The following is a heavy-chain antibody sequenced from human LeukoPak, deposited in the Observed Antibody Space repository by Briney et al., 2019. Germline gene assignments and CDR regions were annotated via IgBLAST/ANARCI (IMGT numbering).Heavy chain of an antibody. CDR2: IYYSGST. CDR1: GGSISSYY. J-gene: IGHJ4*02. CDR3: ATDYYDSSGYYFDY. Sequence: SETLSLTCTVSGGSISSYYWSWIRQPPGKGLEWIGYIYYSGSTNYNPSLKSRVTISVDTSKNQFSLKLSSVTAADTAVYYCATDYYDSSGYYFDYWGQGTLVIVSS. V-gene: IGHV4-59*08. D-gene: IGHD3-22*01.